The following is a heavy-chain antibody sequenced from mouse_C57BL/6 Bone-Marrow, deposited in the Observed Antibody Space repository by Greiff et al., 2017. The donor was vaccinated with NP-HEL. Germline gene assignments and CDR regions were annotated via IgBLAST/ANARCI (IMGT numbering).Heavy chain of an antibody. V-gene: IGHV1-54*01. CDR1: GYAFTNYL. J-gene: IGHJ3*01. CDR2: IKPGSGGT. Sequence: QVQLQQSGAELVRPGTSVKVSCKASGYAFTNYLIEWVKQRPGQGLEWIGVIKPGSGGTNSNEKFKGKATLTADKSSSTAYMQLSSQTSEDSAVYFCARGGIYYDYAWFAYWGQGTLVTVSA. D-gene: IGHD2-4*01. CDR3: ARGGIYYDYAWFAY.